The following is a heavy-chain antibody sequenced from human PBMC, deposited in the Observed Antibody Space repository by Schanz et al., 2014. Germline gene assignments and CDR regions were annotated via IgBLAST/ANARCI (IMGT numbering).Heavy chain of an antibody. V-gene: IGHV3-23*01. CDR2: LTGSGTTT. D-gene: IGHD6-13*01. Sequence: EVQLLESGGGFVQPGGSLRLSCAASGFSFRKSAMSWVRQAPGKGLEWVSALTGSGTTTYYADSVKGRFTISRDNSKNTLDLQMNSLRAEDTAIYYCAKDLAAVGVFDYWGQGSLVTVSP. CDR3: AKDLAAVGVFDY. J-gene: IGHJ4*02. CDR1: GFSFRKSA.